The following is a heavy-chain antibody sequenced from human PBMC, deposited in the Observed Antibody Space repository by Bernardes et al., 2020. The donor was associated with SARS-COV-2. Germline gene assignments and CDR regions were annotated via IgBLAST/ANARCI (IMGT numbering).Heavy chain of an antibody. Sequence: SETLSLTCAVYGGSFSGYYWSWIRQPPGKGLEWIGEINHSGSTNYNPSLKSRVTISVDTSKNQFSLKLSSVTAADTAVYYCARGKPRVGAWVSYYYYYMDVWGKGTTVTVSS. J-gene: IGHJ6*03. CDR1: GGSFSGYY. V-gene: IGHV4-34*01. CDR3: ARGKPRVGAWVSYYYYYMDV. CDR2: INHSGST. D-gene: IGHD3-16*01.